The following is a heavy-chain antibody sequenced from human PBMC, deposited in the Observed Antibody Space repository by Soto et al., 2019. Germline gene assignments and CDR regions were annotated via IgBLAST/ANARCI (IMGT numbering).Heavy chain of an antibody. CDR1: GFTFSSDW. J-gene: IGHJ4*02. V-gene: IGHV3-74*01. CDR3: ARPRYDGSGTPFDH. CDR2: INGDGSTT. Sequence: EVQLVESGGALVQPGVSLRLSCAASGFTFSSDWMHWVRHAPCKGLVCVSRINGDGSTTTYADAVKGRFISSRDNAKNMLYRQMNSLTAEDTAVYYCARPRYDGSGTPFDHWGQGTLVTVSS. D-gene: IGHD3-22*01.